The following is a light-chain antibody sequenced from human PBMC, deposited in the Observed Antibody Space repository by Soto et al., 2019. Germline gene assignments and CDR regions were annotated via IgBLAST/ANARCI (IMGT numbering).Light chain of an antibody. Sequence: EIVLTQSPGTLSLSPGERATLYCRSSQTVNANFLAWYQQKPGQAPRLLIYGVSNRAPGIPDRFSGSGSGTDITLTISRLEPEDVAVYYCQQYYSTPRTFGQGTKVEIK. CDR3: QQYYSTPRT. V-gene: IGKV3-20*01. CDR2: GVS. CDR1: QTVNANF. J-gene: IGKJ1*01.